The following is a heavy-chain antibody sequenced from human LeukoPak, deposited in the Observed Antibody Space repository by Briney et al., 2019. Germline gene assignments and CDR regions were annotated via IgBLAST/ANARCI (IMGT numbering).Heavy chain of an antibody. Sequence: GSLRLSCAASGFTFSTYWMSWVRQAPGKGLEWVANMNQDGSEKYYVDSVKGRFTISRDNAKNSLSLQMNSLRAEDTAVYYCARYCSGGSCFDYWGQGTLVTVSS. J-gene: IGHJ4*02. D-gene: IGHD2-15*01. CDR2: MNQDGSEK. CDR1: GFTFSTYW. CDR3: ARYCSGGSCFDY. V-gene: IGHV3-7*04.